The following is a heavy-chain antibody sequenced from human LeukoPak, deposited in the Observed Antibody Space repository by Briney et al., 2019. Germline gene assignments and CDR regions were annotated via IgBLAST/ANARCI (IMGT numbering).Heavy chain of an antibody. Sequence: GGSLRLSCAASGFTFDEQDMYWVRQVPGKGLEWVCLISKDGGNKHYADSVKGRFSISRDNNRNSLSLQMNSLRSEDTALYFCAKRSGAPNNFDYWGQGALVTVSS. CDR1: GFTFDEQD. D-gene: IGHD1-1*01. V-gene: IGHV3-43*02. CDR2: ISKDGGNK. CDR3: AKRSGAPNNFDY. J-gene: IGHJ4*02.